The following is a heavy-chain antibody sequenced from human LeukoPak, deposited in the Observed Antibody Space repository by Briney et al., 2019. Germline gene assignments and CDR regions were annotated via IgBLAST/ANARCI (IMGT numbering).Heavy chain of an antibody. CDR2: ISAYNDNT. Sequence: ASVTVSCKASGYTFTNNGISWMRQAPGQGREWMGWISAYNDNTNNAQKFQGRVTMTTDTSTSTAYMELRSLRSDDTAVYYCARDMGYCSGGSCPHNAFDIWGQGTMVTVS. D-gene: IGHD2-15*01. V-gene: IGHV1-18*01. CDR1: GYTFTNNG. J-gene: IGHJ3*02. CDR3: ARDMGYCSGGSCPHNAFDI.